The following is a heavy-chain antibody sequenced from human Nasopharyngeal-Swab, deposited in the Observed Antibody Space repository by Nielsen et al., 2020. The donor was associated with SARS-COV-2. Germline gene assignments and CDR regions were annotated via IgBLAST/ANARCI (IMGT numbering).Heavy chain of an antibody. CDR2: ISYDGSNE. V-gene: IGHV3-30*18. CDR1: GFTFSSYG. J-gene: IGHJ4*02. CDR3: AKLPLPQSYSGSYHDY. Sequence: GESLKISCAASGFTFSSYGMHWVRQAPGKGLEWVAVISYDGSNEYYADSVKGRFTISRDNSKNTLYLQMNSLRAEDTAVYYCAKLPLPQSYSGSYHDYWGQGTLVTVSS. D-gene: IGHD1-26*01.